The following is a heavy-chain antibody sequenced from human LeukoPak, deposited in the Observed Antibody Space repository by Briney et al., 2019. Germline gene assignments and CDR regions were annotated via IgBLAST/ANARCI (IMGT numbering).Heavy chain of an antibody. V-gene: IGHV3-23*01. CDR2: ISGSGGST. D-gene: IGHD2-2*01. CDR1: GFTFSSYA. J-gene: IGHJ4*02. Sequence: PGGSLRLACAASGFTFSSYAMSWVRQAPGKGLGWVSAISGSGGSTYYADSVKGRFTISRDNSKNTLYLQMNSLRAEDTAVYYCAKEGGIVVVPAAISSRRNNWGQGTLVTVSS. CDR3: AKEGGIVVVPAAISSRRNN.